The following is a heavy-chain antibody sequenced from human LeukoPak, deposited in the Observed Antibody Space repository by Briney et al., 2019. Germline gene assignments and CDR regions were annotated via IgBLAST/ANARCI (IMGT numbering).Heavy chain of an antibody. Sequence: PGGSLRLSCAASGFTFSSYSMNWVRQAPGKGLEWVSSISSGTSYIYYADSVKGRFTISRDNAKNSLYLQMNSLRAEDTAVYYCARLGPANYDFWSGYYYYYYMDVWGKGTTVTVSS. V-gene: IGHV3-21*01. CDR2: ISSGTSYI. CDR3: ARLGPANYDFWSGYYYYYYMDV. D-gene: IGHD3-3*01. J-gene: IGHJ6*03. CDR1: GFTFSSYS.